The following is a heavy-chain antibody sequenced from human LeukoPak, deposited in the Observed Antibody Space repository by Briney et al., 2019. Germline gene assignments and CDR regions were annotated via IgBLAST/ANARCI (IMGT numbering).Heavy chain of an antibody. CDR2: IYWDDDK. J-gene: IGHJ4*02. CDR3: ARTKATNYYDSSGYRDY. CDR1: GFSLSTSGVG. Sequence: ESGPTLVKPTQTLTLTCTFSGFSLSTSGVGVGWIRQPPGKALEWLALIYWDDDKRYSPSLKSRLTITKDTSKNQAVLTMTNMDPVDTATYYCARTKATNYYDSSGYRDYWGQGTLVTVSS. V-gene: IGHV2-5*02. D-gene: IGHD3-22*01.